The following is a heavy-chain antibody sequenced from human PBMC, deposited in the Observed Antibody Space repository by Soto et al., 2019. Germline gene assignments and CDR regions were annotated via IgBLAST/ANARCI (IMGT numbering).Heavy chain of an antibody. CDR2: IYHSGST. CDR1: GGSISSSNW. CDR3: ARLIAVAGMPYYYYGMDV. Sequence: ASETLSLTCAVSGGSISSSNWWSWVRQPPGKGLEWIGEIYHSGSTNYNPSLKSRVTISVDKSKNQFSLKLSSVTAADTAVYYCARLIAVAGMPYYYYGMDVWGQGTTVTVSS. J-gene: IGHJ6*02. V-gene: IGHV4-4*02. D-gene: IGHD6-19*01.